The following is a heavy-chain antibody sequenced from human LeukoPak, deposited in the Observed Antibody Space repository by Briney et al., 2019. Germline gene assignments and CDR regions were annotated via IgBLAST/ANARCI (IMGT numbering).Heavy chain of an antibody. CDR2: ISSRGSTI. CDR1: GFTFSDYY. CDR3: ARGRGWFGELNDAFDI. V-gene: IGHV3-11*01. D-gene: IGHD3-10*01. J-gene: IGHJ3*02. Sequence: GGSLRLSCAASGFTFSDYYMSWIRQAPGKGLEWVSYISSRGSTIYYADSVKGRFTISRDNAKNSLYLQMNSLRAEDTAVYYCARGRGWFGELNDAFDIWGQGTMVTVSS.